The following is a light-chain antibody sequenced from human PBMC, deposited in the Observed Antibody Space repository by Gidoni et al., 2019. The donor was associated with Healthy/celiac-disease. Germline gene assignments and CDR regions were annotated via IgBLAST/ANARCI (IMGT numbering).Light chain of an antibody. CDR2: AAS. J-gene: IGKJ2*01. Sequence: DIQITQSPSSLSASVGDRVTITCRASQSISSYLNWYQQKPGKAPKLLIYAASSLQRRVPSRFSGSGSGTDFTLTISSLQPEDFATYYCQQSYSTLAYTFGQGTKLEIK. CDR1: QSISSY. CDR3: QQSYSTLAYT. V-gene: IGKV1-39*01.